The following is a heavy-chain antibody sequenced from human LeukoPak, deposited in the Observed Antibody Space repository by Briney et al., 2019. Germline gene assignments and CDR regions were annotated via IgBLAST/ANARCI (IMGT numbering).Heavy chain of an antibody. CDR1: GGSISSNSYY. CDR3: ARAVITSGYFDY. Sequence: SETLSLTCTVSGGSISSNSYYWGWIRQPPGKGLEWIGEIYHSGSTNYNPSLKSRVTISVDKSENQFSLKLSSVTGADTAVYYCARAVITSGYFDYWGQGTLVTVSS. V-gene: IGHV4-39*07. J-gene: IGHJ4*02. D-gene: IGHD3-16*01. CDR2: IYHSGST.